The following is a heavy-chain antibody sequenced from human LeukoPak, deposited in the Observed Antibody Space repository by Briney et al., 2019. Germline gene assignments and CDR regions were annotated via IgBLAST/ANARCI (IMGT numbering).Heavy chain of an antibody. D-gene: IGHD2-2*01. V-gene: IGHV4-61*02. J-gene: IGHJ6*03. CDR1: GGSISSGSYY. CDR2: IYTSGST. CDR3: ARFEVPASRNYYYYYMDV. Sequence: SETLSLTCTVSGGSISSGSYYWSWIRQPAGKGLEWIGRIYTSGSTNYNPSLKSRVTISVDTSKNQFSLKLSSVTAADTAVYYCARFEVPASRNYYYYYMDVWGKGTTVTVSS.